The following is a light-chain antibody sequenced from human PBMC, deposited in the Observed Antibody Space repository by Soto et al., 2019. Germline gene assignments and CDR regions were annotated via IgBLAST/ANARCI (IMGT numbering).Light chain of an antibody. CDR1: QAIDSW. J-gene: IGKJ1*01. Sequence: DIQMTHSPSSVSASVGDRVTITCRASQAIDSWLAWYQQKPGEAPKLLIFTGSLLHSGVPPRFSGSGSGTDFTLTISSLQPEDFATYYCQQTLSCPPTFGQGTKVDIK. CDR2: TGS. CDR3: QQTLSCPPT. V-gene: IGKV1-12*01.